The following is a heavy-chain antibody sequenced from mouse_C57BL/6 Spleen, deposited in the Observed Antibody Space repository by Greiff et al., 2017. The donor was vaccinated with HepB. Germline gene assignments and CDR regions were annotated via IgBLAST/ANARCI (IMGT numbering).Heavy chain of an antibody. CDR2: IDPSDSYT. CDR3: ARQTVVSDY. D-gene: IGHD1-1*01. V-gene: IGHV1-50*01. J-gene: IGHJ2*01. CDR1: GYTFTSYW. Sequence: QVQLQQPGAELVKPGASVKLSCTASGYTFTSYWMRWVKQRPGQGLEWIGEIDPSDSYTNYNQKFKGKATLTVDTSSSTAYMQLSSLTSEDSAFYYCARQTVVSDYWGQGTTLTVSS.